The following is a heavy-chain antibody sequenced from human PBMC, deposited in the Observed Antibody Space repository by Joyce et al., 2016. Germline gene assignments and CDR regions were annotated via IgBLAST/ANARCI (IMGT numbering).Heavy chain of an antibody. CDR3: ARDKEWAFDS. V-gene: IGHV3-48*02. D-gene: IGHD3-3*01. Sequence: EVQLVESGGGLVQPGGSLRLSCAASGFTFTSYSMNWVRRVPGRGLEWVAYVSYSTTTTYYADSLKGRFTISRDNAQNSLYLQMNSLRDEDTAVYYWARDKEWAFDSWGQGTLVTVSS. J-gene: IGHJ4*02. CDR2: VSYSTTTT. CDR1: GFTFTSYS.